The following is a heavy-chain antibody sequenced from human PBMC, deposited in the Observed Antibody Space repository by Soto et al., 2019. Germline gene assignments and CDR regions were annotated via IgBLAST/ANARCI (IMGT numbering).Heavy chain of an antibody. D-gene: IGHD3-9*01. CDR3: ASALTGDYVGFDY. Sequence: QVQLQESGPGLVKPSQTLSLTCSVSGASISRDDYYWSWIRQHPGKGLEWIAYIYSSGNSYYNPSLSSRVAISLDTSKNQFSLRLSSVTAADTGVYYCASALTGDYVGFDYWGQGTPATVSS. J-gene: IGHJ4*02. CDR1: GASISRDDYY. CDR2: IYSSGNS. V-gene: IGHV4-31*03.